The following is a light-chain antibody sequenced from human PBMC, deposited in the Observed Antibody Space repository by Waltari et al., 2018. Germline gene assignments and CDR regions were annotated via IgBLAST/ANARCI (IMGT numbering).Light chain of an antibody. CDR1: NIGRYS. CDR3: HVWHPDVDPGV. Sequence: SYVLTQPPSVSVAPGETARITCGGDNIGRYSVHWYQQRPGQAPMLVIYYDSDRPSGIPARFSGSNSGNTATLTISRVEAGDEAKYYCHVWHPDVDPGVFGTGTDVTVL. CDR2: YDS. V-gene: IGLV3-21*04. J-gene: IGLJ1*01.